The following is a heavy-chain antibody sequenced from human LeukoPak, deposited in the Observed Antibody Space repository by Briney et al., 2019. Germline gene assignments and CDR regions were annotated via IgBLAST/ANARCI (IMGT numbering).Heavy chain of an antibody. CDR3: ARVIGDYEDY. V-gene: IGHV3-66*01. Sequence: GGSLRLSCAASGFTFSDHYMIWLRQAPGKGLEWVSVIYSGGSTYYADSVKGRFTISRDNSKNTQYLQMNSLRAEDTAVYYCARVIGDYEDYWGQGTLVTVSS. J-gene: IGHJ4*02. D-gene: IGHD4-17*01. CDR1: GFTFSDHY. CDR2: IYSGGST.